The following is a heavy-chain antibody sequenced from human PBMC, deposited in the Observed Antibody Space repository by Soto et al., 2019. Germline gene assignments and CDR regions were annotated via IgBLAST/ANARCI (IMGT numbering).Heavy chain of an antibody. Sequence: EVQLVESGGGLVKPGGSLRLSCAASGFTFSNAWMSWVRQAPGKGLEWVGRIKSKTDGGTTDYAAHGIGRFTISRDDSKNTLYLQMNSMKAEDTAMYYCTTAPHIVVVPAAIRDYFYYMDVWGKGTTVTVSS. J-gene: IGHJ6*03. D-gene: IGHD2-2*01. CDR3: TTAPHIVVVPAAIRDYFYYMDV. CDR2: IKSKTDGGTT. CDR1: GFTFSNAW. V-gene: IGHV3-15*01.